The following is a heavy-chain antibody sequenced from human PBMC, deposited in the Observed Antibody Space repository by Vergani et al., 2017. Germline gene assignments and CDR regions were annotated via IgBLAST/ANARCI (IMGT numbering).Heavy chain of an antibody. CDR3: TAQTQSCHDY. J-gene: IGHJ4*02. CDR1: GFVFSESP. V-gene: IGHV3-73*01. D-gene: IGHD3-10*01. Sequence: EVQLMESGGGWAQPGGSLRLSCAASGFVFSESPVHWVRQVPGKGLEGLGHIRRRSEHYATAYGPSRIGRATISRDDSTNTAYLQLSSLGTDDTAIYFCTAQTQSCHDYWGQGTLVAVSS. CDR2: IRRRSEHYAT.